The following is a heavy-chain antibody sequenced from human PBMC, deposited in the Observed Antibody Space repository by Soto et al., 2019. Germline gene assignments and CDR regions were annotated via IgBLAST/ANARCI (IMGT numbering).Heavy chain of an antibody. V-gene: IGHV3-74*01. CDR1: GFNFSPYW. CDR2: IGGGGFTT. D-gene: IGHD3-10*01. Sequence: EVQLVESGGGLVQPGESLRLSCAASGFNFSPYWMHWVRQAPGKGLEWISHIGGGGFTTIYADSGKGRFTISRDDAKSTLYLQMNSLGSEDTAVYYCARDRGYPDSFDTWGQGTVVTVSS. J-gene: IGHJ3*02. CDR3: ARDRGYPDSFDT.